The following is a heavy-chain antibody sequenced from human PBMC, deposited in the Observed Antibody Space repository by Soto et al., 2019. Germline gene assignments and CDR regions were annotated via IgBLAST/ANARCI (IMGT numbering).Heavy chain of an antibody. CDR1: GFTFSSYS. CDR3: ARDSMVYAIPFDY. CDR2: ISSSSSTI. J-gene: IGHJ4*02. D-gene: IGHD2-8*01. V-gene: IGHV3-48*02. Sequence: GESLKISCAASGFTFSSYSMNWVRQAPGKGLEWVSYISSSSSTIYYADSVKGRFTISRDNAKNSLYLQMNSLRDEDTAVYYCARDSMVYAIPFDYWGQGTLVTVSS.